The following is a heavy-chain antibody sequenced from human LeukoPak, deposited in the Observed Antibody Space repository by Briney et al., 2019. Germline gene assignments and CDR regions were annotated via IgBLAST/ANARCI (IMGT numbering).Heavy chain of an antibody. J-gene: IGHJ6*02. CDR1: GFTFSNYS. CDR2: ISSSSSYI. CDR3: ARGGTGTTAYYGMDV. V-gene: IGHV3-21*01. Sequence: PGGSLRLSCAASGFTFSNYSMNWVRQAPGKGLEWVSSISSSSSYIYYADSVKGRFTISRDNAKNSLYLQMNSLRAEDTAVYYCARGGTGTTAYYGMDVWGQGTTVTVSS. D-gene: IGHD1-7*01.